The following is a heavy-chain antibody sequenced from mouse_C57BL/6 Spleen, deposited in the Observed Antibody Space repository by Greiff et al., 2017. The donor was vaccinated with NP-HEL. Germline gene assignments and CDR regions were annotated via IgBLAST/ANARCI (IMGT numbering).Heavy chain of an antibody. D-gene: IGHD2-1*01. J-gene: IGHJ4*01. Sequence: QVQLKESGAELVRPGASVKLSCKASGYTFTDYYINWVKQRPGQGLEWIARIYPGSGNTYYNEKFKGKATLTAEKSSSTAYMQLSSLTSEDSAVYFCARENGKDAMDYWGQGTSVTVSS. CDR2: IYPGSGNT. CDR3: ARENGKDAMDY. CDR1: GYTFTDYY. V-gene: IGHV1-76*01.